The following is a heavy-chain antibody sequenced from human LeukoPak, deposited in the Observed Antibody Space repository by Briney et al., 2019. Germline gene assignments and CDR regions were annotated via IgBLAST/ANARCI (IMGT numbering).Heavy chain of an antibody. CDR3: ARAVAGLYYFDY. V-gene: IGHV4-59*01. J-gene: IGHJ4*02. D-gene: IGHD6-19*01. CDR2: IYYSGST. Sequence: SETLSLTCTVSGGSISSYYWSWIRQPPGKGLEWIGYIYYSGSTNYNPSLKSRVAISVDTSKNQFSLKLSSVTAADTAVYYCARAVAGLYYFDYWGQGTLVTVSS. CDR1: GGSISSYY.